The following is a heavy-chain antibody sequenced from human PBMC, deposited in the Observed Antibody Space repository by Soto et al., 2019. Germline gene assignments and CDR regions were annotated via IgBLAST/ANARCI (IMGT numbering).Heavy chain of an antibody. D-gene: IGHD2-2*01. V-gene: IGHV3-30*18. Sequence: QVQLVESGGGVVQPGRSLRLSCAASGFTFSSYGMHWVRQAPGKGLEWVAVISYDGSNKYYADSVKGRFTISRDNSKNTLYLQMNSLRAEDTALYYCAKGQHCSSTSCYFYYYGMDVWGQGTTVTVSS. CDR2: ISYDGSNK. J-gene: IGHJ6*02. CDR3: AKGQHCSSTSCYFYYYGMDV. CDR1: GFTFSSYG.